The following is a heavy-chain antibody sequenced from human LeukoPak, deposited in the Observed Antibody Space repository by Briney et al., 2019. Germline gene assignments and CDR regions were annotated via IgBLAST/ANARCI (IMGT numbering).Heavy chain of an antibody. CDR3: AGPLGSPYFHH. J-gene: IGHJ1*01. Sequence: PGGSLRLSCAASGFIFSSSGMNWVRQAPGKGLEWVSYIDTSSTTKNYADSVKGRFTISRDNAKNSLYLQMNSLRVEDTAVYYCAGPLGSPYFHHWGQGTLVTVSS. CDR1: GFIFSSSG. D-gene: IGHD3-10*01. CDR2: IDTSSTTK. V-gene: IGHV3-48*01.